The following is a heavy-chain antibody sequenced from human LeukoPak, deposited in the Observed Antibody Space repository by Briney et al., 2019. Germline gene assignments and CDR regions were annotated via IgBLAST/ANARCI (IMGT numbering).Heavy chain of an antibody. CDR1: GFTFSSYA. V-gene: IGHV3-30*01. J-gene: IGHJ3*02. D-gene: IGHD4-23*01. CDR2: ISYDGSNK. Sequence: LTGGSLRLSCAASGFTFSSYAMHWVRQAPGKGLEGVAVISYDGSNKYYADSVKGRFTISRDNSKNTLYLQMNSLRAEDTAVYYCARHYGGNSAAFDIWGQGTMVTVSS. CDR3: ARHYGGNSAAFDI.